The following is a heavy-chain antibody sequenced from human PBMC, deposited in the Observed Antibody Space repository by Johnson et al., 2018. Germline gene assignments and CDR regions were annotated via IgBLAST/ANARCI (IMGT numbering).Heavy chain of an antibody. Sequence: QLVESGGGVVQPGRSLRLSCAASGFTFSSYGMHWVRQTPGKGLEWVAVISYDGSDEYYADSVKGRFTISRDNSKNTLYLQMNSLRAEDTAVYYCAKDVYRRLLSNYYYMDVWGKGTTVTVSS. CDR1: GFTFSSYG. CDR3: AKDVYRRLLSNYYYMDV. D-gene: IGHD5-12*01. J-gene: IGHJ6*03. CDR2: ISYDGSDE. V-gene: IGHV3-30*18.